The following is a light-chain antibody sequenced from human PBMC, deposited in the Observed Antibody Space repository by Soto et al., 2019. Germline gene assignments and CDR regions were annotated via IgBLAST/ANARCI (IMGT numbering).Light chain of an antibody. CDR3: QQYGSSPLT. CDR2: GAS. J-gene: IGKJ4*01. CDR1: QSVSGN. V-gene: IGKV3-20*01. Sequence: VMTQAPSTLSVSPGERATLSCRASQSVSGNLAWYQQKPGQAPSLLIYGASTRATGTPARFSGSGSGTDFTLTINRLEPEDFAMYYCQQYGSSPLTFGGGTKVDIK.